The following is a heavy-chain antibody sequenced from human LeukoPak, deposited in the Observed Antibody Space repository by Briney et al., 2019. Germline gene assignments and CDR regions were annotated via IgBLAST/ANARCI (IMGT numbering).Heavy chain of an antibody. D-gene: IGHD2/OR15-2a*01. Sequence: SVKVSCKASGGTFSSYAISWVRQAPGQGLEWMGGIIPIFGTANYAQKFQGRVTITADESTSTAYMELSSLRSEDTAVYYCVLLDQNIPIDPWGQGTLVTVSS. CDR2: IIPIFGTA. CDR1: GGTFSSYA. V-gene: IGHV1-69*13. CDR3: VLLDQNIPIDP. J-gene: IGHJ5*02.